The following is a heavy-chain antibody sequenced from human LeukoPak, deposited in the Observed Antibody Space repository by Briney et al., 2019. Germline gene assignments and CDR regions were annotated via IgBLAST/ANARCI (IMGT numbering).Heavy chain of an antibody. CDR3: GRDIVGTLNY. CDR2: ITRGGRYK. D-gene: IGHD1-26*01. CDR1: GFTFRSYS. Sequence: PGGTLRLSCAASGFTFRSYSMNWVRQAPGKGLEWVSNITRGGRYKYYADSVRGSFTISRDNSKNTLYLKMNRLRAADTALYYCGRDIVGTLNYSGQGTLVTASS. J-gene: IGHJ4*02. V-gene: IGHV3-21*01.